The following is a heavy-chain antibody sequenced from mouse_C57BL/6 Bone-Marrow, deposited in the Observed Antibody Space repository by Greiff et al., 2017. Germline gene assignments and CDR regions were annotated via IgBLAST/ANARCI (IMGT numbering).Heavy chain of an antibody. J-gene: IGHJ3*01. CDR1: GFNIKDDY. V-gene: IGHV14-4*01. D-gene: IGHD2-13*01. Sequence: EVQLQESGAELVRPGASVKLSCTASGFNIKDDYMHWVQQRPEQGLEWIGWIDPENGDTEYASKFQGKATITADTSSNTAYLQLSSLTSEDTAVYYCTSGDLWFAYWGQGTLVTVSA. CDR2: IDPENGDT. CDR3: TSGDLWFAY.